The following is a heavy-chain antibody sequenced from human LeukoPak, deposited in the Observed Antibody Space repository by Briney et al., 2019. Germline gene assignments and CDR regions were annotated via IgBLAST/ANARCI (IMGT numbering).Heavy chain of an antibody. CDR3: ARFLGRPIDLYYYYGMDV. V-gene: IGHV5-10-1*01. CDR2: IDPSDSYT. J-gene: IGHJ6*02. D-gene: IGHD2/OR15-2a*01. Sequence: GGSLKISCKGSGYSFTSYWISWVRQMPGKGLKWMGRIDPSDSYTNYSPSFQGHVTISADKSISTAYLQWSSLKASDTAMYYCARFLGRPIDLYYYYGMDVWGQGTTVTVSS. CDR1: GYSFTSYW.